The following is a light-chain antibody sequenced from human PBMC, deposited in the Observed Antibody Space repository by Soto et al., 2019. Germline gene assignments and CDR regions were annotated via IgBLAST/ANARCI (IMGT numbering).Light chain of an antibody. V-gene: IGKV1-6*01. CDR1: QGIKYD. CDR2: AAS. CDR3: MQDYDYPLT. J-gene: IGKJ4*01. Sequence: AIQMTQSPSPLSASVGDRVTITCRASQGIKYDLSWYQQKPGKAPSLLIYAASNLQSGVPSRFSGSGFGTDFTLTISSLQPEDFASYYCMQDYDYPLTFGGGTKVEI.